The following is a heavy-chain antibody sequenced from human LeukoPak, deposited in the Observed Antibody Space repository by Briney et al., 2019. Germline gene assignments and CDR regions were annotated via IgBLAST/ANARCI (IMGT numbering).Heavy chain of an antibody. J-gene: IGHJ4*02. D-gene: IGHD3-9*01. CDR1: GGSISSYY. Sequence: PSETLSLTCTVSGGSISSYYWSWIRQPPGKGLEWIGYIYYSGSTNYNPSLKSRVTISVKTSKNQFSLKLRSVTAADTTVYYCARVTGYTIEDYFDYWGQGTLVTVSS. V-gene: IGHV4-59*01. CDR3: ARVTGYTIEDYFDY. CDR2: IYYSGST.